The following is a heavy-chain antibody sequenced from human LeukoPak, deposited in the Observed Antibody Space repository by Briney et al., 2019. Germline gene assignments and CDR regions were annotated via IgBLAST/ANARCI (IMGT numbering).Heavy chain of an antibody. J-gene: IGHJ4*02. CDR1: GFTFTNYW. V-gene: IGHV3-7*01. Sequence: GGSLRLSCAASGFTFTNYWMSWVRQAPGKGLEWVANINQDGSEKHSVDSVKGRFTISRDNAKNSLYLQMNSLRAEDTAVYYCARDKAVDWLSRGSCFDYWGQGTVVTVSS. CDR2: INQDGSEK. D-gene: IGHD3-9*01. CDR3: ARDKAVDWLSRGSCFDY.